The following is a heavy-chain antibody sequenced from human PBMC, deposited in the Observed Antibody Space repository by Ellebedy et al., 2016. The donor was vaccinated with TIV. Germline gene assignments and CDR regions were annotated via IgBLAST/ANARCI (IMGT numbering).Heavy chain of an antibody. Sequence: AASVKVSCKASGYTFTSYYMHWVRQAPGQGLEWMGIINPSCGSTTYAPKLQGRVTMTRDTSTSTVYMELSSLRSEDTAVYYCARARSSGWLHTPDYWGQGTLVTVSS. CDR3: ARARSSGWLHTPDY. J-gene: IGHJ4*02. D-gene: IGHD6-19*01. CDR1: GYTFTSYY. CDR2: INPSCGST. V-gene: IGHV1-46*04.